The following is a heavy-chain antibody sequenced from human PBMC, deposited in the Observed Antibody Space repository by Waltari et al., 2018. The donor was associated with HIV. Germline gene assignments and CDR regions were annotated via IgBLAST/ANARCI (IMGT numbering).Heavy chain of an antibody. V-gene: IGHV1-18*01. CDR2: IIAYNGNT. Sequence: QVQLVQSGAEVKKPGASVKVSCKASGYTFTSYGISWVRQAPGQGLEWMGWIIAYNGNTNYAQKLQGRVTMTTDTSTSTAYMELRSLRSDDTAVYYCARVSSTICGVVIGGYYYGMDVWGKGTTVTVSS. D-gene: IGHD3-3*01. CDR1: GYTFTSYG. CDR3: ARVSSTICGVVIGGYYYGMDV. J-gene: IGHJ6*04.